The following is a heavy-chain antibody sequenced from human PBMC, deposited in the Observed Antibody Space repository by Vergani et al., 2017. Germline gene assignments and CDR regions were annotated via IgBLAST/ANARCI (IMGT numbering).Heavy chain of an antibody. CDR2: ISWNRGSI. D-gene: IGHD3-9*01. J-gene: IGHJ6*03. CDR1: GFTFDDYA. CDR3: AKNLHDSYYYYYMDV. V-gene: IGHV3-9*01. Sequence: EVQLVESGGGLVQPGRSLRLSCAASGFTFDDYAMHWVRHAPGKGLEWVSGISWNRGSIGYADSVKGRITSSIDNAKNSLYLQINSLRAEDTALYYCAKNLHDSYYYYYMDVWGKGTTVTVSS.